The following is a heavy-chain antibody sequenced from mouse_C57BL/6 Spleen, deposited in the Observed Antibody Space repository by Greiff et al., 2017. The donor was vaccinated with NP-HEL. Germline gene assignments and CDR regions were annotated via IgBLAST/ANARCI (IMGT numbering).Heavy chain of an antibody. CDR1: GFTFSDYG. D-gene: IGHD1-1*02. CDR3: ARPGGYWYFDV. V-gene: IGHV5-17*01. Sequence: EVNVVESGGGLVKPGGSLKLSCAASGFTFSDYGMHWVRQAPEKGLEWVAYISSGSSTIYYADTVKGRFTISRDNAKNTLFLQMTSLRSEDTAMYYCARPGGYWYFDVWGTGTTVTVSS. CDR2: ISSGSSTI. J-gene: IGHJ1*03.